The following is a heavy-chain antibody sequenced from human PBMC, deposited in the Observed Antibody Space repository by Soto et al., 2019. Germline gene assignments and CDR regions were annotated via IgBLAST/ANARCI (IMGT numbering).Heavy chain of an antibody. CDR1: GFTFSGYA. D-gene: IGHD1-26*01. J-gene: IGHJ4*02. Sequence: GGSLRLSCAASGFTFSGYAMSWFRQSPGKGLEWVSAISGSGGSTYYADSVKGRFTIPRDNSKNTLYLQMNSLRAEDTAVYYCSRDATTGYSAAGDYWGQGTLVTVSS. CDR3: SRDATTGYSAAGDY. CDR2: ISGSGGST. V-gene: IGHV3-23*01.